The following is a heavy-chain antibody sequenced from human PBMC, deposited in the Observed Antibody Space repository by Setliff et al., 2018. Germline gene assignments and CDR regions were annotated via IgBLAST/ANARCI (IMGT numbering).Heavy chain of an antibody. CDR2: IYYSGST. CDR3: ARDRGGGYGAITWFDT. CDR1: GDSIGRGGYY. J-gene: IGHJ5*02. V-gene: IGHV4-31*03. Sequence: SETLSLTCSVSGDSIGRGGYYWSWIRQQPGKGLEWIASIYYSGSTYYNPSLKSRLRVSMDSSKNQFYLDLSSVTAADTAVYYCARDRGGGYGAITWFDTWGQGTLVTVYS. D-gene: IGHD3-16*01.